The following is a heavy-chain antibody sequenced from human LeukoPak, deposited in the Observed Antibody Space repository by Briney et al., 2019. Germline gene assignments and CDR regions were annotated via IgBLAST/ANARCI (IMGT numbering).Heavy chain of an antibody. D-gene: IGHD3-22*01. Sequence: SGGSLRLSCAASGFTFRNYVIHWVRQAPGKGLEWVSTISGSGGSTYYADSVKGQFTISRDNSKNTLYLQMNSLRGEDTAVYYCAKVRSSAWLDAFDIWGQGTMATVSS. V-gene: IGHV3-23*01. CDR2: ISGSGGST. CDR3: AKVRSSAWLDAFDI. J-gene: IGHJ3*02. CDR1: GFTFRNYV.